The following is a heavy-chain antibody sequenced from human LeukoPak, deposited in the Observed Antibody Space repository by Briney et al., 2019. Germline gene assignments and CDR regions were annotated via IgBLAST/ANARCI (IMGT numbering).Heavy chain of an antibody. J-gene: IGHJ4*02. CDR2: ISGSGGST. D-gene: IGHD3-22*01. Sequence: AGGSLRLSCAASGFTFSSYSMNWVRQAPGKGLEWVSAISGSGGSTYYADSVKGRFTISRDNSKNTLYLQMNSLRAEDTAVYYCAKDRSYYDSSGYIYYWGQGTLVTVSS. CDR1: GFTFSSYS. V-gene: IGHV3-23*01. CDR3: AKDRSYYDSSGYIYY.